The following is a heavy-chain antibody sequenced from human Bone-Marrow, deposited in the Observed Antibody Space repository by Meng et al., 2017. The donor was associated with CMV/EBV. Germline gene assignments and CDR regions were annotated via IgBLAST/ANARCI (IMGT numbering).Heavy chain of an antibody. D-gene: IGHD5-12*01. CDR3: ATREGSSGYAGVAFDI. Sequence: SETLSLTCTVSGGSISSGDYYWSWIRQPPGKGLEWIGYIYYSGNTYYNPSLKSRVTISVDTSKNQFSLKLSSVTAADTAVYYCATREGSSGYAGVAFDIWGQGKMVNV. CDR1: GGSISSGDYY. CDR2: IYYSGNT. J-gene: IGHJ3*02. V-gene: IGHV4-30-4*08.